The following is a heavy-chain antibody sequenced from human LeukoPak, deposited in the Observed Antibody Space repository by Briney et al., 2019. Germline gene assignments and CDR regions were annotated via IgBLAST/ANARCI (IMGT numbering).Heavy chain of an antibody. Sequence: PSETLSLTCTVSGGSISSYYWSWIRQPPGKGLERIGYIYYSGSTNYNPSLKSRVTISVDTSKNQFSLKLSSVTAADTAVYYCARLDDSSGYYSDYWGQGTLVTVSS. CDR1: GGSISSYY. CDR3: ARLDDSSGYYSDY. CDR2: IYYSGST. V-gene: IGHV4-59*08. J-gene: IGHJ4*02. D-gene: IGHD3-22*01.